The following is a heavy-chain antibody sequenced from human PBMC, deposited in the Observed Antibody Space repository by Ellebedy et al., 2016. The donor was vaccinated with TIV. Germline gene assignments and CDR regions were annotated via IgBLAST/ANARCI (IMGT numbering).Heavy chain of an antibody. V-gene: IGHV3-7*01. Sequence: GGSLRLSCAASGLTFGSHWMSWVRQAPGKGLECVAKINPDGSQKYYVDSVEGRFTISRDNAKNSLYPEINNLRVEDTAVYYCAEEDYWRLEYWGQGALVTVS. D-gene: IGHD4/OR15-4a*01. CDR2: INPDGSQK. J-gene: IGHJ4*02. CDR1: GLTFGSHW. CDR3: AEEDYWRLEY.